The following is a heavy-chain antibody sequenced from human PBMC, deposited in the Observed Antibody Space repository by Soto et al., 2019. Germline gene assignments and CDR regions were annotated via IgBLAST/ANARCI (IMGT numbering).Heavy chain of an antibody. V-gene: IGHV3-30-3*01. J-gene: IGHJ3*02. D-gene: IGHD3-16*01. CDR2: IAYDGSNK. CDR3: ARDHDGAFDI. CDR1: GFTVSSYA. Sequence: VQLLESGGGLVQPGGSLRLSCAASGFTVSSYAMHGVRQAPGKGLEWVAVIAYDGSNKYYADSVKGRFTISRDNSKNTLYLQMNSLRAEDTAVYYCARDHDGAFDIWGQGTMVTVSS.